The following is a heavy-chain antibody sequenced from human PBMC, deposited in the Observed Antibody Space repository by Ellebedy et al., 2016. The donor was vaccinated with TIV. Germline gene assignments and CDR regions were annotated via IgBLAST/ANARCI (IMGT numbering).Heavy chain of an antibody. CDR2: IIPIFGTA. J-gene: IGHJ4*02. Sequence: SVKVSXXASGGTFSSYAISWVRQAPGQGLEWMGGIIPIFGTANYAQKFQGRVTITADESTSTAYMELSSLRSEDTAVYYCARDGPHYEDFWSGSTDYWGQGTLVTVSS. V-gene: IGHV1-69*13. CDR1: GGTFSSYA. D-gene: IGHD3-3*01. CDR3: ARDGPHYEDFWSGSTDY.